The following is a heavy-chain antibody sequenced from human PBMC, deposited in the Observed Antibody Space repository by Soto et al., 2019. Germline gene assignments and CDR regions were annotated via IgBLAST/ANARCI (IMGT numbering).Heavy chain of an antibody. CDR3: AKGRELHVFDY. D-gene: IGHD1-26*01. CDR1: GFTFSSYS. CDR2: FSPGGDGGTT. V-gene: IGHV3-23*01. Sequence: EVQLLESGGGLVQPGGSLRLSCAASGFTFSSYSMSWVRQAPGKGLEWVSGFSPGGDGGTTYYADSVKGRFTISRDNSKNTLYLQMNSLRAEDTAVYYCAKGRELHVFDYWGQGTLVTVSS. J-gene: IGHJ4*02.